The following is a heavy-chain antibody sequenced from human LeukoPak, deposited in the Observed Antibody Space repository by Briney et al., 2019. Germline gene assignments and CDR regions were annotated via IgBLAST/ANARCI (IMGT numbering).Heavy chain of an antibody. CDR3: ARDFNIPTTVTTYGPRPFDI. Sequence: GGSLRLSCAASGFTFSSYWMSWVRQAPGKGLEWVANIKQDGSEKYYVDSVKGRFTISRDNAKNSLYLQMNSLRADDTAVYYCARDFNIPTTVTTYGPRPFDIWGQGTMVTVSS. D-gene: IGHD4-17*01. CDR2: IKQDGSEK. CDR1: GFTFSSYW. J-gene: IGHJ3*02. V-gene: IGHV3-7*03.